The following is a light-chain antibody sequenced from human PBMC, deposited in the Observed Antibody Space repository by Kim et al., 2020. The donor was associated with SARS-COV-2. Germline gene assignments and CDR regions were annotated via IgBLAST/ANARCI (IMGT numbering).Light chain of an antibody. V-gene: IGKV3-11*01. CDR3: QQRSNWPLT. CDR1: QSVSSY. Sequence: LSPGERATLSGRASQSVSSYLAWYQQKPGQAPRLLIYDASNRATDIPARFSGSGSGTDFTLTISSLEPEDFAVYYCQQRSNWPLTFGGGTKVDNK. CDR2: DAS. J-gene: IGKJ4*01.